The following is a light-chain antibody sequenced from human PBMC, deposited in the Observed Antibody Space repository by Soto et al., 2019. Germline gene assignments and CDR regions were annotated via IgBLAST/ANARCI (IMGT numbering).Light chain of an antibody. CDR1: SSDIGGYNY. V-gene: IGLV2-11*01. CDR2: DVS. Sequence: QSALTQPRSVSGSPRQSVTISCTGTSSDIGGYNYVSWYQQHPGKAPKLMIYDVSKRPSGVPDRFSGSKSGNTASLTISGLQAEDEADYYCCSYAGSYTEVFGGGTKVTVL. CDR3: CSYAGSYTEV. J-gene: IGLJ2*01.